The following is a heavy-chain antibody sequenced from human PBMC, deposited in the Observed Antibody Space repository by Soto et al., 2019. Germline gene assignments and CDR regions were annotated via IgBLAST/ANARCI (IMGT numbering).Heavy chain of an antibody. J-gene: IGHJ4*02. CDR1: GGSFSGYY. CDR3: ARFDPTGSSPK. D-gene: IGHD3-10*01. V-gene: IGHV4-34*01. Sequence: QVQLQQWGAGLLKPSATLSLTCAVYGGSFSGYYWSWIRQPPGKGLDGIGEINHRGSTLYNPSLKSRVTISGDTSKHQFSLKLSSVTAADTAVYYCARFDPTGSSPKWGQGPLVTVSS. CDR2: INHRGST.